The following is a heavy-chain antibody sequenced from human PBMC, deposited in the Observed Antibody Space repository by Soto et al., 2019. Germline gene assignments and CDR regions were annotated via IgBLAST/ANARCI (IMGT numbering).Heavy chain of an antibody. CDR1: GGSISSGGYY. Sequence: SETLSLTCTVSGGSISSGGYYWSWVRQHPGKGLEWIGYIYYSGSTYYNPSLKSRVTISVDTSKNQFSLKLSSVTAADTAVYYCASNPCSSTSCYGGYYYYGMDVWGQGTTVTVSS. V-gene: IGHV4-31*03. CDR3: ASNPCSSTSCYGGYYYYGMDV. J-gene: IGHJ6*02. CDR2: IYYSGST. D-gene: IGHD2-2*01.